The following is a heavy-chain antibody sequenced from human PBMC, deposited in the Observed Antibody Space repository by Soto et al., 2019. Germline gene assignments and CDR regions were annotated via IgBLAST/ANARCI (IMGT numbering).Heavy chain of an antibody. CDR2: ISGSGGST. CDR1: GFTFSSYA. V-gene: IGHV3-23*01. J-gene: IGHJ3*02. Sequence: EVQLLESGGGLVQPGGSLRLSCAASGFTFSSYAMSWVRQAPGKGLEWVSAISGSGGSTYYADYVKGRFTISRDNSKNSLYLQMNSLRARDAAVYYCGKGLLWFGELLYADAFDIWGQGTMVTVSS. D-gene: IGHD3-10*01. CDR3: GKGLLWFGELLYADAFDI.